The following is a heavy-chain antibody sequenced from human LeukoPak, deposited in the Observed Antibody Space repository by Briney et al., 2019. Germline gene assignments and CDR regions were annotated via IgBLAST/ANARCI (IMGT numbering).Heavy chain of an antibody. Sequence: ASVKVSCKVSGYTLTELSMHWVRQAPGKGLEWMGGFDPEDGETIYAQKFQGRVTMTEDTSTDTAYMELSSLRSEDTAVYYCATVGSGWYPDYYYYGMDVWGQGTTVTVSS. V-gene: IGHV1-24*01. CDR2: FDPEDGET. D-gene: IGHD6-19*01. CDR1: GYTLTELS. CDR3: ATVGSGWYPDYYYYGMDV. J-gene: IGHJ6*02.